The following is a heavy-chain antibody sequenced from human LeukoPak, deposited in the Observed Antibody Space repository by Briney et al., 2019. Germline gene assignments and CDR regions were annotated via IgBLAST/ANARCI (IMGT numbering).Heavy chain of an antibody. J-gene: IGHJ4*02. D-gene: IGHD2-8*01. CDR3: AKQMAAPGPIDY. V-gene: IGHV3-23*01. CDR1: GFTFSTYA. Sequence: GGSLRLSCAASGFTFSTYAMSWVRQAPGKGLEWLSALIDSGTSTFYADSVKGRFTISRDNSRNTLYLQMDSLRAEDTAVYYCAKQMAAPGPIDYWGQGTLVTVSS. CDR2: LIDSGTST.